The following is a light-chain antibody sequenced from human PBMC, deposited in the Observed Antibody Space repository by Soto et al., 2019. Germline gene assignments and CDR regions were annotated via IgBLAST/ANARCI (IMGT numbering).Light chain of an antibody. CDR1: QGIGSY. CDR2: GAS. CDR3: QQLNTYPA. V-gene: IGKV1-9*01. J-gene: IGKJ4*01. Sequence: DLPLTQSPSFLSASVGDRVIITCRASQGIGSYLGWYQQAPGKAPKLLIYGASTLQSGVPSRLSGSGSGTEFTLTISSLQPEDVATYYCQQLNTYPAFGGGTKVEI.